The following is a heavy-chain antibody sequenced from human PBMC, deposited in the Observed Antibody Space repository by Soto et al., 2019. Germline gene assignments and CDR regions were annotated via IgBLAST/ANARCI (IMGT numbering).Heavy chain of an antibody. J-gene: IGHJ4*02. CDR3: ARDPPLSVLVVVATDDF. Sequence: EVQLVESGGGLVKPGGSLRLSCAASGFTFTNHNMNWVRQAPGKGLEWVSSISSSSSFRNYADSVKGRFSISRDNDKNLVYQQMDSLRAEDTAVYYCARDPPLSVLVVVATDDFWGQGTLVTVSS. V-gene: IGHV3-21*02. D-gene: IGHD2-21*01. CDR2: ISSSSSFR. CDR1: GFTFTNHN.